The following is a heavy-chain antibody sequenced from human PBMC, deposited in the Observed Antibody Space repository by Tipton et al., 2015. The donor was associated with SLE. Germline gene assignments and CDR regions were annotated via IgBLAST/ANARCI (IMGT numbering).Heavy chain of an antibody. CDR3: ASSTYYDFWSGFNLFDP. D-gene: IGHD3-3*01. CDR2: IYYSGTT. V-gene: IGHV4-59*01. CDR1: GVSITSYY. Sequence: LSLTCTVSGVSITSYYWSWIRQSPGRGLEWIGCIYYSGTTNYNPSLKSRVTISVDTSKNQFSLKLTSVTAADTAVYYCASSTYYDFWSGFNLFDPWGRGILVTVSS. J-gene: IGHJ5*02.